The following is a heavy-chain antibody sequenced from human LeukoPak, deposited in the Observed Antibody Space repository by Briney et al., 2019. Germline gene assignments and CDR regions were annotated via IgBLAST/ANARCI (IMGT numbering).Heavy chain of an antibody. V-gene: IGHV3-23*01. J-gene: IGHJ4*02. CDR3: AKVRRIRITIFGVARGEYYFDY. CDR1: GFTLSSYA. CDR2: ISGSGGST. Sequence: GGSLRLSCAASGFTLSSYAMSWVRQAPGKGLEWVSAISGSGGSTYYADSVKGRFTISRDNSKNTLYLQMNSLRAEDTAVYYCAKVRRIRITIFGVARGEYYFDYWGQGTLVTVSS. D-gene: IGHD3-3*01.